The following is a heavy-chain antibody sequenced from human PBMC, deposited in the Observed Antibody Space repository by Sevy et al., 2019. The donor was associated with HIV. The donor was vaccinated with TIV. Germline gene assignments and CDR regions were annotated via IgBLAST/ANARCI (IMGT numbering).Heavy chain of an antibody. J-gene: IGHJ3*02. CDR2: ISGSGGST. CDR3: AKDLGAPGGNDAFDI. CDR1: GFTFSSYA. D-gene: IGHD2-15*01. Sequence: GGSLRLSCAASGFTFSSYAMSWVRQAPGKGLEWVSAISGSGGSTYYADSVKGRFTISRDNSKNTLYLQMNSLRTEDTAVYYCAKDLGAPGGNDAFDIWGQGTMVTVSS. V-gene: IGHV3-23*01.